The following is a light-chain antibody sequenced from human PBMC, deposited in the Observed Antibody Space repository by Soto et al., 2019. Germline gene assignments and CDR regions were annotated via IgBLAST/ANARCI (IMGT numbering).Light chain of an antibody. CDR1: QSVSNNY. J-gene: IGKJ3*01. V-gene: IGKV3-20*01. Sequence: EIVLAQSPGTLSLSPGEGATLSCRASQSVSNNYLAWYQQKPGQPPRLLIDGASNRATGIPDRFSGSGSGTDFSLTISRVEPEDSAVYYCQQYGRSPLFTFGPGTKVDIK. CDR3: QQYGRSPLFT. CDR2: GAS.